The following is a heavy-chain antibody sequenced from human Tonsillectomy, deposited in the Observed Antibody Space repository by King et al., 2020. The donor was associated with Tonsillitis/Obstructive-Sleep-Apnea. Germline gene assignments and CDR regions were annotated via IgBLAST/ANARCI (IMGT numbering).Heavy chain of an antibody. J-gene: IGHJ4*02. Sequence: VQLVESGGGLVQPGGSLRLSCAASGFTFSSYWMSWVRQAPGKGLEWVANIKQDGSEKYYVDSVKGRFTISRDNAKNSLYLQMNSLRAEDTAVYYCVRDPYYDSSGYSAQFDYWGQGTLVTVSS. D-gene: IGHD3-22*01. CDR2: IKQDGSEK. V-gene: IGHV3-7*01. CDR3: VRDPYYDSSGYSAQFDY. CDR1: GFTFSSYW.